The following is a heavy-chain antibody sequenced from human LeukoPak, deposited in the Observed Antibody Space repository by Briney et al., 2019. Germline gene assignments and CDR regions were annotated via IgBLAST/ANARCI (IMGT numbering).Heavy chain of an antibody. Sequence: ASVKVSCKASGYTFTSYAMHWVRQAPGQRLEWMGWINAGNGNTKYSQEFQGRVTITRDTSASTAYMELSSLRSEDMAVYYCARAAPKRWLQFVGFDYWGQGTLVTVSS. D-gene: IGHD5-24*01. CDR2: INAGNGNT. J-gene: IGHJ4*02. CDR1: GYTFTSYA. V-gene: IGHV1-3*03. CDR3: ARAAPKRWLQFVGFDY.